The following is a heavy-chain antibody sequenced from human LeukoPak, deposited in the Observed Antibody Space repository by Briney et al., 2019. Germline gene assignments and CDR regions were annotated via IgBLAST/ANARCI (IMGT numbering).Heavy chain of an antibody. D-gene: IGHD3-22*01. CDR2: IYHSGST. Sequence: SQTLSLTCAVSGGSISSGGYSWSWIRQPPGKGLEWIGYIYHSGSTYYSPSLKSRVTISVDRSKNQFSLKLSSVTAADTAVYYCASQRHYYDSSGYYEDYYYYGMDVWGQGTTVTVSS. V-gene: IGHV4-30-2*01. J-gene: IGHJ6*02. CDR3: ASQRHYYDSSGYYEDYYYYGMDV. CDR1: GGSISSGGYS.